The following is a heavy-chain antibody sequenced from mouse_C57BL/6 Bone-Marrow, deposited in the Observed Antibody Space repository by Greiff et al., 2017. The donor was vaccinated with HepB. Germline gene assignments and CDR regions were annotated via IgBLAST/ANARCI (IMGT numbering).Heavy chain of an antibody. CDR1: GFSLTSYG. J-gene: IGHJ2*01. CDR2: IWSGGST. D-gene: IGHD1-1*02. V-gene: IGHV2-2*01. CDR3: ARKGDGALDY. Sequence: QVQLQQSGPGLVQPSPSLSITCTVSGFSLTSYGVHWVRQSPGKGLEWLGGIWSGGSTDYNAAFISRLNISQDNSTSQAFCKMNSRQADDTAIYYCARKGDGALDYWGQGTTLTVSS.